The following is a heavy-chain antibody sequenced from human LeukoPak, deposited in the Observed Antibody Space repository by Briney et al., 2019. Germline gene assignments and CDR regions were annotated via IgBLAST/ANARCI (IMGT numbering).Heavy chain of an antibody. CDR2: IIPIFGTA. D-gene: IGHD2-2*02. Sequence: SVKVSCKASGGTFSSYAISWVRQAPGQGLEWMGGIIPIFGTANYAQKFQGRVTITADESTSTAYMELSSLRSEDTAVYYCAREERALGYCSSTSCYNYYMDVWGKGTTVTISS. CDR1: GGTFSSYA. CDR3: AREERALGYCSSTSCYNYYMDV. J-gene: IGHJ6*03. V-gene: IGHV1-69*13.